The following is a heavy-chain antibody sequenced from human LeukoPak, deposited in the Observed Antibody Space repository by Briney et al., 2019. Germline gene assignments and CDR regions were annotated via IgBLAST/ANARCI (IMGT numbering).Heavy chain of an antibody. J-gene: IGHJ5*02. Sequence: GASVKVSCKASGYTFTGYYMHWVRQAPGQGLEWMGWINPNSGGTNYAQKFQGRVTMTRDTSISTAYMELSRLRSDDTAVYYCAIPPGIAVAGTGADDWFDPWGQGTPVTVSS. V-gene: IGHV1-2*02. D-gene: IGHD6-19*01. CDR1: GYTFTGYY. CDR2: INPNSGGT. CDR3: AIPPGIAVAGTGADDWFDP.